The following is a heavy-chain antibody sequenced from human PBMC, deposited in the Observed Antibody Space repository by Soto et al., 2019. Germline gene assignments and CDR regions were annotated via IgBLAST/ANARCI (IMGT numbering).Heavy chain of an antibody. V-gene: IGHV1-46*03. CDR1: GGTFSSYY. CDR3: TRGAYCGGDCYDY. Sequence: GASVKVSCKASGGTFSSYYIHWVRQAPAQGLEWMGIINPSGDTTNYAQEFQGRVTMTRDTSTSTVYMELSSLRSEDTAVYYCTRGAYCGGDCYDYWGQGTLVTVSS. CDR2: INPSGDTT. J-gene: IGHJ4*02. D-gene: IGHD2-21*01.